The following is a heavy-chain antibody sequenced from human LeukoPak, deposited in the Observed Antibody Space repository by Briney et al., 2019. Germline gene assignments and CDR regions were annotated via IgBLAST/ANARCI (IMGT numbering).Heavy chain of an antibody. CDR3: ARGGEYSNGFAWAFDI. Sequence: GGSLRLSCAASGFTVIDNYMSWVRQAPGKGLEWVSIIYSGGSTYYADSVRGRFTISRDYSKNTLYLQMNSLRAGDTAVYYCARGGEYSNGFAWAFDIWGQGTMVTVSS. J-gene: IGHJ3*02. D-gene: IGHD5-18*01. CDR1: GFTVIDNY. CDR2: IYSGGST. V-gene: IGHV3-53*01.